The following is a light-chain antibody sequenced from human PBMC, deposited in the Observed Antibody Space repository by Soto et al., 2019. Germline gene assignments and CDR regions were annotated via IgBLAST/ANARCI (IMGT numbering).Light chain of an antibody. CDR1: QSVSNRY. CDR3: QQYDSSWT. J-gene: IGKJ1*01. V-gene: IGKV3-20*01. CDR2: GAS. Sequence: EIVLTQSPGTLSLSPGKRATLSCWASQSVSNRYLAWYQQKPGQAPRLLIYGASSRATGIPDRFSGSGSGTDFTLTISRLEPEDFAVYYCQQYDSSWTFGQGTKVEIK.